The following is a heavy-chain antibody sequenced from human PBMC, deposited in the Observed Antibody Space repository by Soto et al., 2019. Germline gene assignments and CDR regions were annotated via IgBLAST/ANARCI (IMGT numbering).Heavy chain of an antibody. Sequence: QVHLVQSGAEVRKPGSSVKVSCTTSGGTFTSYAITWVRQAPGQGLQWMGGIIPGFDTTLHAQKFQGRLTITADEATDSAYMELRSLRSDDTAVYYCARDQGLFVHTGMVIDFFGMDVWGPGTTVTVSS. CDR1: GGTFTSYA. CDR3: ARDQGLFVHTGMVIDFFGMDV. D-gene: IGHD3-10*02. J-gene: IGHJ6*02. V-gene: IGHV1-69*01. CDR2: IIPGFDTT.